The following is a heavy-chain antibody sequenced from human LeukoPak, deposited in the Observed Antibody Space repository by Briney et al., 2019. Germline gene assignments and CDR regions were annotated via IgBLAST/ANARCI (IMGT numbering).Heavy chain of an antibody. D-gene: IGHD6-6*01. CDR1: GYTFTSYD. J-gene: IGHJ6*02. Sequence: ASVKVSCKASGYTFTSYDINWVRQATGQGLEWMGWVNPNSGNTGYAQKFQGRVTMTRNTSISTAYMELSSLRSEDTAVYYCAREPKLGNYYYYGMDVWGQGTTVTVSS. V-gene: IGHV1-8*01. CDR3: AREPKLGNYYYYGMDV. CDR2: VNPNSGNT.